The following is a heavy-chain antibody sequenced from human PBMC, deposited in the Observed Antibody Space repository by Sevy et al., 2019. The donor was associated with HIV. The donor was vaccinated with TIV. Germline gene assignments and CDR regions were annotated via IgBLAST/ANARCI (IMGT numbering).Heavy chain of an antibody. D-gene: IGHD6-13*01. CDR1: DFTFSSYA. V-gene: IGHV3-23*01. J-gene: IGHJ4*02. CDR3: AKSAGYSSSWYFDY. Sequence: GGSLRLSCAASDFTFSSYAMGWVRQAPGNGLEWVSAISGSGRTSYYADSVKGRFTLSRDTSKNTLSLQMNSLRADDTAVYYCAKSAGYSSSWYFDYLGQGTLVTVSS. CDR2: ISGSGRTS.